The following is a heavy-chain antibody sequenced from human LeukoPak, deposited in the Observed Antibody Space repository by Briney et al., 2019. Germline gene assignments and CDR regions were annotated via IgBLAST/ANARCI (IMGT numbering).Heavy chain of an antibody. CDR1: GGSISSYY. Sequence: TSETLSLTCTVSGGSISSYYWSWIRQPPGKGLEWIGYIYYSGSTNYNPSLKSRVTISVDTSKNQFSLKLSSVTAADTAVYYCARSYDSSGYWLDYWGQGTLVTVSS. CDR3: ARSYDSSGYWLDY. J-gene: IGHJ4*02. V-gene: IGHV4-59*01. CDR2: IYYSGST. D-gene: IGHD3-22*01.